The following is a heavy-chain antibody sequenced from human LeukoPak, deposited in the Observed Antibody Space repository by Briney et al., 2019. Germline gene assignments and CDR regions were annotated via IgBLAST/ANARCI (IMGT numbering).Heavy chain of an antibody. CDR1: GGSISSHY. Sequence: SETLSLTCTVSGGSISSHYWSWIRHPPGKGLEWIGYIYYSGSTIYNPSLKSRVTISVDTSKNQFSLKLSSVTAADTAVCYCARAKRGYYDSSGYSPWFDPWGQGTLVTVSS. V-gene: IGHV4-59*11. D-gene: IGHD3-22*01. CDR3: ARAKRGYYDSSGYSPWFDP. CDR2: IYYSGST. J-gene: IGHJ5*02.